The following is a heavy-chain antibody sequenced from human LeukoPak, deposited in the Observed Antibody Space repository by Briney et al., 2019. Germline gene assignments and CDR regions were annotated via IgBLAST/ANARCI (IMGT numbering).Heavy chain of an antibody. J-gene: IGHJ4*02. CDR1: GGSISSGDYY. CDR2: IYYSGST. D-gene: IGHD6-19*01. Sequence: SQTLSLTCTVSGGSISSGDYYWSWIRQHPGKGLEWIGYIYYSGSTYYNPSLKSRVTISVDTSKNQFSLKLSSVTAADTAVYYCARDSSPYSSGWSGIGYWGQGTLVTVSS. CDR3: ARDSSPYSSGWSGIGY. V-gene: IGHV4-31*03.